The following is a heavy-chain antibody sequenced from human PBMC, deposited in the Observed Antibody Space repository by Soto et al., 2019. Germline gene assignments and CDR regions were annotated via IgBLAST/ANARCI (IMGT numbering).Heavy chain of an antibody. CDR1: GGTINSGNYF. V-gene: IGHV4-30-4*01. CDR3: ARVKATLYRNYYFDY. CDR2: IFYTGST. D-gene: IGHD5-12*01. J-gene: IGHJ4*02. Sequence: PSETLSLTCTVSGGTINSGNYFWSWIRQPPGKGLEWIGSIFYTGSTYYSPSLKSRASMSMDTSKYLFSLRLRALAAADTAVYFCARVKATLYRNYYFDYWGQGTPVTVSS.